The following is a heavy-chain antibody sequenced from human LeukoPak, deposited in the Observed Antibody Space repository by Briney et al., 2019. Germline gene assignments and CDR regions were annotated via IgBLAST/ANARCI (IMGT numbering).Heavy chain of an antibody. CDR2: ITSGGDSI. CDR3: ARAGVDQMRY. D-gene: IGHD2-2*01. Sequence: PGGSLRLSCSASGFTFSSYEMNWVRQAPGKGLEWVSYITSGGDSIYYAKSVKGRFTISRDNAKNSLYLQMNSLRAEDTAVYYCARAGVDQMRYWGQGTLVTVSS. CDR1: GFTFSSYE. J-gene: IGHJ4*02. V-gene: IGHV3-48*03.